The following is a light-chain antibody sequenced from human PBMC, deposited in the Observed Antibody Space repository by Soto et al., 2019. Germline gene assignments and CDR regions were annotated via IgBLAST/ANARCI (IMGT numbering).Light chain of an antibody. J-gene: IGLJ3*02. CDR1: SSNIGSQN. Sequence: QSVVTQPPSVSGAPGQRVTISCTGSSSNIGSQNVQWYQQFPGTAPKLLIYGNANRPGGVPARFAGSKSGTSAYLAITGLQAEDEADYYCQSYDSSLSALVFGGGTKRTVL. CDR2: GNA. V-gene: IGLV1-40*01. CDR3: QSYDSSLSALV.